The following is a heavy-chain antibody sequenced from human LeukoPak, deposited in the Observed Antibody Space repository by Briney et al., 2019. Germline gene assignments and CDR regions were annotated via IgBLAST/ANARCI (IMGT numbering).Heavy chain of an antibody. V-gene: IGHV3-74*01. CDR3: AKGPQYSSSWYSEYFQH. J-gene: IGHJ1*01. CDR1: GFTFSSYW. Sequence: GGSLRLSCVASGFTFSSYWMHWVRQVPGKGLVWVSRINTDGSITTYADSVRGRFTISRDNSKNTLYLQMNSLRAEDTAVYYCAKGPQYSSSWYSEYFQHWGQGTLVTVSS. D-gene: IGHD6-13*01. CDR2: INTDGSIT.